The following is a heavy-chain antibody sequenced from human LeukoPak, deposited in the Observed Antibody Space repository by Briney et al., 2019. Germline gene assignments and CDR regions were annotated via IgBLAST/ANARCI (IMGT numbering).Heavy chain of an antibody. CDR3: ASELSANNWFDP. D-gene: IGHD3-16*02. Sequence: GRSLRLSCAASGFTFSSYGMHWVRQAPGKGLEWVAVIWYDGSNKYYADSVKGRFTISRDNSKNTLYLQMNSLRAEDTAVYYCASELSANNWFDPWGQGTLVTVSS. J-gene: IGHJ5*02. V-gene: IGHV3-33*01. CDR2: IWYDGSNK. CDR1: GFTFSSYG.